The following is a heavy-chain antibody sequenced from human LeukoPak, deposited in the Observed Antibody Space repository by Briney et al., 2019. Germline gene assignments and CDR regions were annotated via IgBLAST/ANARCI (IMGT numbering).Heavy chain of an antibody. V-gene: IGHV3-23*01. CDR3: ARELLGYCSGGSCYSDY. J-gene: IGHJ4*02. CDR1: GFTFSSYA. Sequence: GGSLRLSCAASGFTFSSYAMSWVRQAPGKGLEWVSAISGSGGSTYYADSVKGRFTISRDNAKNSLYLQMNSLRAEDTAVYYCARELLGYCSGGSCYSDYWGQGTLVTVSS. D-gene: IGHD2-15*01. CDR2: ISGSGGST.